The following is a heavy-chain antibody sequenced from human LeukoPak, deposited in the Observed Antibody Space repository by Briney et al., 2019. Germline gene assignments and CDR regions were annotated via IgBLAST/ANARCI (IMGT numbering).Heavy chain of an antibody. V-gene: IGHV4-4*07. J-gene: IGHJ3*01. D-gene: IGHD5-24*01. CDR3: ARDGWLQFGAFDV. Sequence: SETLSLTCTVSGGSISGYYWSWIRQPAGKGLEWIGRIYTSGSTNYNPSLKSRVTMSVDTSKNQFSLNLNSVTAADTAVYYYARDGWLQFGAFDVWGQGTMVTVSS. CDR1: GGSISGYY. CDR2: IYTSGST.